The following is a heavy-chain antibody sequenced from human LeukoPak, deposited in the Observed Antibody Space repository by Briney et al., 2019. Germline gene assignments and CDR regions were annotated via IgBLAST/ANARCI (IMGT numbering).Heavy chain of an antibody. J-gene: IGHJ4*02. D-gene: IGHD3-10*01. Sequence: ASVKVSCKASGYTFTSYGISWVRQAPGQGLEWMGRISAYNGNTNYAQKLQGRVTMTTDTSTSTAYMELRSLRSDDTAVYYCARGWMVRGVIITLFDYWGQGTLVTVSS. CDR3: ARGWMVRGVIITLFDY. CDR1: GYTFTSYG. V-gene: IGHV1-18*01. CDR2: ISAYNGNT.